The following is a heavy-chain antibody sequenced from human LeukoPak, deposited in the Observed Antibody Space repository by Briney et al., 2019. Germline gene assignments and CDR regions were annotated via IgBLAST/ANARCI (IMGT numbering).Heavy chain of an antibody. V-gene: IGHV3-23*01. J-gene: IGHJ4*02. CDR3: ARDDGIAVAGTFYY. CDR2: ISGSGGST. D-gene: IGHD6-19*01. Sequence: GSLRLSCAASGFTFSSYAMSWVRQAPGKGLEWVSAISGSGGSTYYADSVKGRFTISRDNSKNTLYLQMNSLRAEDTAVYYCARDDGIAVAGTFYYWGQGTLVTVSS. CDR1: GFTFSSYA.